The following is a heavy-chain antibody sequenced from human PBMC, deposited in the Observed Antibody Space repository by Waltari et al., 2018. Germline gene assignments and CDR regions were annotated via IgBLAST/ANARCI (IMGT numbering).Heavy chain of an antibody. CDR2: IRQDGSQK. CDR1: GFTFSNYW. Sequence: EVQMEESGGGLVQPGGSLRLSCAASGFTFSNYWMNWVRQAPGKGLEGVANIRQDGSQKNYVDSVKGRFTIARDNAKSSLYLQMNSLRGEDTAVYYCATEWSADYWGQGALVTVSS. D-gene: IGHD2-15*01. CDR3: ATEWSADY. J-gene: IGHJ4*02. V-gene: IGHV3-7*01.